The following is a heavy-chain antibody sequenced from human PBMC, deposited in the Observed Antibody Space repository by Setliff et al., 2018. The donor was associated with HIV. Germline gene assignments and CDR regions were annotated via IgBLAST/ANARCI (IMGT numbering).Heavy chain of an antibody. CDR1: GGSISGSNYY. D-gene: IGHD3-22*01. J-gene: IGHJ3*02. CDR2: SYYSGST. CDR3: ARASTMIVVVIKGFDI. Sequence: SETLSLTCTVSGGSISGSNYYWAWIRQPPGKGLEWIGSSYYSGSTYYNPSLKSRVTISIDTSTNQFSLKLSSVTAADTAVYYCARASTMIVVVIKGFDIWGQGTMVTVSS. V-gene: IGHV4-39*07.